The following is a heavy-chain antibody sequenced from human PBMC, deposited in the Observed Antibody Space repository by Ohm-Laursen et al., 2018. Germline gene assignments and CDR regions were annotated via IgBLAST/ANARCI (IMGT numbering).Heavy chain of an antibody. D-gene: IGHD1/OR15-1a*01. CDR1: GSITSSY. Sequence: GTLSLTCTVSGSITSSYWWCLRPPPGKGLEWVGFIYNTGTTNYNPSLKSRVTISVYTAKSLFSLKLTSVIAADTAVYYCSSWQAGTIEIFDYWGQGTLVTVSS. CDR2: IYNTGTT. V-gene: IGHV4-59*01. J-gene: IGHJ4*02. CDR3: SSWQAGTIEIFDY.